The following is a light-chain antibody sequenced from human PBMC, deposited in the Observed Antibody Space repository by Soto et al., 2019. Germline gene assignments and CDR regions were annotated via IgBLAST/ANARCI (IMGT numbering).Light chain of an antibody. J-gene: IGKJ5*01. V-gene: IGKV1-39*01. Sequence: DIQMTQSPSSLSASVGDRVTITCRASQNINSYLSWYHQKPGKAPKLLIYAAPSLQSGVPSRFSGSGSGTDFTLTISSLQPEDFATYYCQQSYSTLITFGQGTRLEIK. CDR2: AAP. CDR1: QNINSY. CDR3: QQSYSTLIT.